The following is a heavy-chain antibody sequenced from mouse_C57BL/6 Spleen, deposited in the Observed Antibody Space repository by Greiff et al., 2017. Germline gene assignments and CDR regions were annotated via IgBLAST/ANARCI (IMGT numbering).Heavy chain of an antibody. Sequence: VQLQQPGAELVRPGSSVKLSCKASGYTFTSYWMHWVKQRPIQGLEWIGNIDPSDSETHYNQKFKDKATLTVDKSSSTAYMQRSSLTSEDSAVYYCARSGGLRREGYFDYWGQGTTLTVSS. V-gene: IGHV1-52*01. CDR3: ARSGGLRREGYFDY. D-gene: IGHD2-2*01. CDR2: IDPSDSET. CDR1: GYTFTSYW. J-gene: IGHJ2*01.